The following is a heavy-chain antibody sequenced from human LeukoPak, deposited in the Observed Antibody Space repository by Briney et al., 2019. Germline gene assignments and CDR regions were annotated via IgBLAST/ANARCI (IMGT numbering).Heavy chain of an antibody. Sequence: SETLSLTCTVSGGSISSSSYYWGWIRQPPGKGLEWIGSIYYSGSTYYNPSLKSRVTISVDTSKNQFSLKLSSVTAADTAVYYCARASGPNLWAYAFDIWGQGTMVTVSS. CDR1: GGSISSSSYY. V-gene: IGHV4-39*01. CDR3: ARASGPNLWAYAFDI. D-gene: IGHD3-10*01. CDR2: IYYSGST. J-gene: IGHJ3*02.